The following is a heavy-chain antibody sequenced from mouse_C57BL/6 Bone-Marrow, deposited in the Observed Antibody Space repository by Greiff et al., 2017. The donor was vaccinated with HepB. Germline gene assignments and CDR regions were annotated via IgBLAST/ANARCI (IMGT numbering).Heavy chain of an antibody. Sequence: EVKLQESGGGLVQPGESLKLSCESNEYEFPSHDMSWVRKTPEKRLELVAAINSDGGSTYYPDTMERRFIISRDNTKKTLYLQMSSLRTEDTALYYCARQNGSRADYFDYWGQGTTLTVSS. CDR1: EYEFPSHD. CDR2: INSDGGST. V-gene: IGHV5-2*01. J-gene: IGHJ2*01. CDR3: ARQNGSRADYFDY. D-gene: IGHD1-1*01.